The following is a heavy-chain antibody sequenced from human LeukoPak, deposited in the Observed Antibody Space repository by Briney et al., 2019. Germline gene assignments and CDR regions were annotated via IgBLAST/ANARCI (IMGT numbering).Heavy chain of an antibody. D-gene: IGHD3-22*01. V-gene: IGHV3-21*01. J-gene: IGHJ4*02. CDR2: ISSSSSYI. CDR1: GFTFSSSS. CDR3: AGSSGYYYFDY. Sequence: GGSLRLSCAASGFTFSSSSMNWVRQAPGKGLEWVSSISSSSSYIYYAGSVKGRFTISRDNAKNSLYLQMNSLRAEDTALYYCAGSSGYYYFDYWGQGTLVTVSS.